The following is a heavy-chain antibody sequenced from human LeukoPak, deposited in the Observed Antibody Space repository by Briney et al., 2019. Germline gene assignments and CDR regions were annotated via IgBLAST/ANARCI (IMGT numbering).Heavy chain of an antibody. J-gene: IGHJ4*02. CDR2: ISYDGSNK. Sequence: HPGASLRLSCAASGFTFSSYAMHWVRQAPGKGLEWVAVISYDGSNKYYADSVKGRFTISRDNSKNTLYLQMNSLRAEDTAVYYCARDKGITIFGVATYYFDYWGQGTLVTVSS. D-gene: IGHD3-3*01. CDR3: ARDKGITIFGVATYYFDY. CDR1: GFTFSSYA. V-gene: IGHV3-30*04.